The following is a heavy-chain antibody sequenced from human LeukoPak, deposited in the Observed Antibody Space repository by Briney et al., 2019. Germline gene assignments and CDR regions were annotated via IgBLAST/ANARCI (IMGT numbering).Heavy chain of an antibody. V-gene: IGHV1-2*02. Sequence: ASVKVSCKASGYTFTDYYVHWVRQAPGQGPEWMGWINPNSGGTNYVQKFQGRVTTTRDTSISTAYMELSRLRSDDTAVYYCARDKGDYWGQGTLVTVSS. CDR2: INPNSGGT. J-gene: IGHJ4*02. CDR3: ARDKGDY. CDR1: GYTFTDYY.